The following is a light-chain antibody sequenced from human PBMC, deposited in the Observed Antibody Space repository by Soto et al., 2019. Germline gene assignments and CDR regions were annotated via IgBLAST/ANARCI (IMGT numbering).Light chain of an antibody. V-gene: IGKV1-39*01. J-gene: IGKJ5*01. Sequence: DIQMTQSPSSLSASLGDRVAITCRASQSISSYLNWYQQKPRKAPKVLIYAASNLQSGVPSRFSGSGSGTDFALTISSLQPEDFATYYCQQGYSTPITFGQGTRLEIK. CDR2: AAS. CDR3: QQGYSTPIT. CDR1: QSISSY.